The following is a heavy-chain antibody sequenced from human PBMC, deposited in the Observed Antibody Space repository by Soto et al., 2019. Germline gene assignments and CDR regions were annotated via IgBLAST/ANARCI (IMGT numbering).Heavy chain of an antibody. CDR1: GYTFSNCG. Sequence: QVQLVQSGAEVMTPGASVKVSCKASGYTFSNCGLSWVRQAPGQGLEWMGWISGYKGNTNSRERFQGRVTMTTDTSTSTAYMEVRSLQSDDTAVYYCARDKGYGFGWSSSSGIDVCGQGTTVTVSS. J-gene: IGHJ6*02. V-gene: IGHV1-18*01. D-gene: IGHD5-18*01. CDR2: ISGYKGNT. CDR3: ARDKGYGFGWSSSSGIDV.